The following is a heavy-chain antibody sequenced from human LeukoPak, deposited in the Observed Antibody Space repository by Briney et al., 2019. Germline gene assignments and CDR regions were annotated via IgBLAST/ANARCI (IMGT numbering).Heavy chain of an antibody. CDR3: ARDRVRGNSNPFFDY. Sequence: SETLSLTCTVSGGSLIGFYWSWIRQPPGKGLEWIGYIYYSGSTNYNPSLKSRVTISVDTSKNQFSLKLSSVTAADTAVYYCARDRVRGNSNPFFDYWGQGTLVTVSS. J-gene: IGHJ4*02. V-gene: IGHV4-59*01. CDR2: IYYSGST. CDR1: GGSLIGFY. D-gene: IGHD4-11*01.